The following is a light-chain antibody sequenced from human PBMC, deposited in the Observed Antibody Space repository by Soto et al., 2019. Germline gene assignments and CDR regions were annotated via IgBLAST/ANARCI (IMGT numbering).Light chain of an antibody. V-gene: IGKV1-27*01. Sequence: DIQMTQSPSSLSASVGDRVTITCRASQGISNYLAWYQQKPGKVPKLLIYAASTLQSGVPSRFSGSGSGTDCTLPIGGLQPEDVATCNCYSRTFGQGTKVEIK. CDR1: QGISNY. CDR2: AAS. CDR3: YSRT. J-gene: IGKJ1*01.